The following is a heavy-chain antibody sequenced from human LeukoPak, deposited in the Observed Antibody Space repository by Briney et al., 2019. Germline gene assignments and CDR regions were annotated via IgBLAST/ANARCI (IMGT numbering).Heavy chain of an antibody. Sequence: ASVKVSCKASGGTFSSYAISWVRQAPGQGLEWMGWIDTNTGNPTYAQGFIGRFVFSLDTSVTTAYLQISSLKAEDTAVYYCTRGYDTTGYFSYWGQGTLVTVSS. CDR3: TRGYDTTGYFSY. J-gene: IGHJ4*02. CDR1: GGTFSSYA. D-gene: IGHD3-22*01. V-gene: IGHV7-4-1*02. CDR2: IDTNTGNP.